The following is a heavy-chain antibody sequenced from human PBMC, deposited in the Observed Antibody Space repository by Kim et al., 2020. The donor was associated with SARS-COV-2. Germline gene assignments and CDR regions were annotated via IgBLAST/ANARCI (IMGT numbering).Heavy chain of an antibody. D-gene: IGHD6-13*01. V-gene: IGHV3-23*01. Sequence: YYAASVQGRVSVSRDNSSNTLYLQMNSPRGDSTAVYYCAKDGSSHTPGYWGQGTLVTVSS. J-gene: IGHJ4*02. CDR3: AKDGSSHTPGY.